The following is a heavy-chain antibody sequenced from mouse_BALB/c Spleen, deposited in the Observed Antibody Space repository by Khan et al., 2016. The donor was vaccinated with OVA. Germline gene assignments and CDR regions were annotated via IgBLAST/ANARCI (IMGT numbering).Heavy chain of an antibody. D-gene: IGHD1-1*01. CDR3: ARNRPLYYYGSSYYFDY. Sequence: QVQLKQSGPGLVQPSQSLSITCTVSGFSLTSYGVHWVRQSPGKGLEWLGVIWSGGSTDYNAAFISRLSISKDNSKSQVFFKMNSLQANDTAIYYCARNRPLYYYGSSYYFDYWGQGPTLTVSS. CDR1: GFSLTSYG. J-gene: IGHJ2*01. V-gene: IGHV2-2*02. CDR2: IWSGGST.